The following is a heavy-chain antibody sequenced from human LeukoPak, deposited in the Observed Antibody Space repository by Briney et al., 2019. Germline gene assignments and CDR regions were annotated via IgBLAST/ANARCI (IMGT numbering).Heavy chain of an antibody. CDR1: GGSISSYY. D-gene: IGHD2-15*01. V-gene: IGHV4-59*01. Sequence: SETLSLTCTVSGGSISSYYWSWIRQPPGKGLEWIGYIYYSGSTNYNPSLKSRVTISVDTSKNQFSLKLSSVTAADTAVYYCAREDTRNWFDPWGQGTLVTVSS. J-gene: IGHJ5*02. CDR3: AREDTRNWFDP. CDR2: IYYSGST.